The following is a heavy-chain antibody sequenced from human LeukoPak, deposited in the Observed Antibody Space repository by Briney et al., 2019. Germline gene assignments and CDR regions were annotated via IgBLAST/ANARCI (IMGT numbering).Heavy chain of an antibody. CDR1: GFTFSSYA. V-gene: IGHV3-23*01. J-gene: IGHJ4*02. CDR3: PRGGSWYLDY. CDR2: ISGSGGST. D-gene: IGHD6-13*01. Sequence: GGSLRLSCAASGFTFSSYAMSWVRQAPGKGLEWVSAISGSGGSTYYADSAKGRFTISRDNSKNTLYLQMNSLRAEDTAVYYCPRGGSWYLDYWGQGTLVTVSS.